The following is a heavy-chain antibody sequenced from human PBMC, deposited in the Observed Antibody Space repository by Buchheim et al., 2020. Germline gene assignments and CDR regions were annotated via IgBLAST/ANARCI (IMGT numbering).Heavy chain of an antibody. V-gene: IGHV3-33*01. CDR2: IWYDGSIR. D-gene: IGHD1-26*01. CDR1: GFTFSNYG. Sequence: QVQLVESGGGVVQTGRSLRLSCAASGFTFSNYGMHWVRQAPGKGLEWVAVIWYDGSIRYYVDSVKGRFTISSDDSQNTLYVQMNSLRAEDTAVYYSARDKYSGSYYSLDYWGQGNL. CDR3: ARDKYSGSYYSLDY. J-gene: IGHJ4*02.